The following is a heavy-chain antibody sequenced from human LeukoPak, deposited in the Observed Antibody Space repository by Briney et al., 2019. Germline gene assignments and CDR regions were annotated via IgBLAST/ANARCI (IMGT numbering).Heavy chain of an antibody. CDR3: ARHGGPYTWYPYYYYYMDV. Sequence: SETLSLTCAVYGSFSDHSWSWVRQPPGKGLEWIGEIDEKRRTSYSPSLTSRVTMSVDTSKNQFSLKLSSVTAADTAVYFCARHGGPYTWYPYYYYYMDVWGKGTSVTVSS. V-gene: IGHV4-34*01. J-gene: IGHJ6*03. CDR1: GSFSDHS. CDR2: IDEKRRT. D-gene: IGHD6-13*01.